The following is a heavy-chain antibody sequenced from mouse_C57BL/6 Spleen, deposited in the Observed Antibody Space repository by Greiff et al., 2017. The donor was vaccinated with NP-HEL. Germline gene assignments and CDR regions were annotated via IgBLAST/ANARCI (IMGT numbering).Heavy chain of an antibody. CDR2: IHPNSGST. V-gene: IGHV1-64*01. CDR3: ARDVLYDGYYGAMDY. J-gene: IGHJ4*01. CDR1: GYTFTSYW. Sequence: QVQLKQSGAELVKPGASVKLSCKASGYTFTSYWMHWVKQRPGQGLEWIGMIHPNSGSTNYNEKFKSKATLTVDKSSSTAYMQLSSLTSEDSAVYYCARDVLYDGYYGAMDYWGQGTSVTVSS. D-gene: IGHD2-3*01.